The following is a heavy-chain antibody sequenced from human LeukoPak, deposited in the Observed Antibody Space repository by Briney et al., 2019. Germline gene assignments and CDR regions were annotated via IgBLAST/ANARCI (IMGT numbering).Heavy chain of an antibody. Sequence: PSETLSLTCTVSRGSISGYYWNWIRQPPGKGLEWIGYIYYSGSTNYNPSLKSRVTMSLDTSKNQFSLKLSSVTAADTAVYHCARDSGSNFDYWGQGTLVTVSS. J-gene: IGHJ4*02. D-gene: IGHD2-15*01. V-gene: IGHV4-59*01. CDR2: IYYSGST. CDR3: ARDSGSNFDY. CDR1: RGSISGYY.